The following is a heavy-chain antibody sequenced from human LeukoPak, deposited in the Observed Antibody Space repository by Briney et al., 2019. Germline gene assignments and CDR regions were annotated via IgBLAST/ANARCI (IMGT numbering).Heavy chain of an antibody. CDR2: IRYDGSNK. CDR1: GFTFSSYA. V-gene: IGHV3-30*02. CDR3: VKVGLVAARPNNFDC. D-gene: IGHD6-6*01. Sequence: GGSLRLSCAASGFTFSSYAMHWVRQAPGKGPEWVAFIRYDGSNKDYADSVKGRFTISRDNSKNTLYLQMNSLRAEDTALYYCVKVGLVAARPNNFDCWGQGTLVTVSS. J-gene: IGHJ4*02.